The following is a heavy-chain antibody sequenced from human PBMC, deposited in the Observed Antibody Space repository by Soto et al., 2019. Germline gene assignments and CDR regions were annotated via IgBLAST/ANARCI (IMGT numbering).Heavy chain of an antibody. Sequence: QVQLVQSGAEVKKPGASVKVSCKASGYTFTSYDIRWVRQAPGQGLEWMGWISTYNGNTNYAQKLQGRVTMTSDTALSIDYTELRSVESDDTAVYYDAKEMGKPLDYWGQGTLVTVSS. J-gene: IGHJ4*02. D-gene: IGHD7-27*01. CDR2: ISTYNGNT. V-gene: IGHV1-18*01. CDR3: AKEMGKPLDY. CDR1: GYTFTSYD.